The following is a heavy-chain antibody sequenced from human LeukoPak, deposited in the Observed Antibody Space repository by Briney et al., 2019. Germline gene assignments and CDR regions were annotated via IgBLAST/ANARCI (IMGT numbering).Heavy chain of an antibody. V-gene: IGHV3-7*01. J-gene: IGHJ4*02. Sequence: PGGSLRLSCAASRFTFTNYWMSWVRQAPGKGLEWVANIKQDGSEKYYVDSVKGRFTISRDNAKNSLYLQMSSLRAEDTALYYCATLPYCSSTSCYDYWGQGTLVTVSS. CDR1: RFTFTNYW. CDR3: ATLPYCSSTSCYDY. D-gene: IGHD2-2*01. CDR2: IKQDGSEK.